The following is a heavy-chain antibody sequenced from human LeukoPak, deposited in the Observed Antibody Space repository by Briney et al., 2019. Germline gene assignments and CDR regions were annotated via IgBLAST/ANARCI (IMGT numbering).Heavy chain of an antibody. J-gene: IGHJ6*03. Sequence: ASVKVSCKASGGTFSSYAISWVRQAPGQGLEWMGGIIPIFGTANYAQKFQGRVTITADESTSTAYMELSSLRSEDTAVYYCARDTRYSSSWNYYYYMDVWGKGTTVTVSS. CDR1: GGTFSSYA. D-gene: IGHD6-13*01. CDR2: IIPIFGTA. CDR3: ARDTRYSSSWNYYYYMDV. V-gene: IGHV1-69*01.